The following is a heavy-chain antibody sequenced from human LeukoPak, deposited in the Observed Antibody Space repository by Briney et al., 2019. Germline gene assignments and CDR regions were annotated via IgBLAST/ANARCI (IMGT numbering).Heavy chain of an antibody. V-gene: IGHV3-21*01. CDR1: GFIFSSYS. D-gene: IGHD3-9*01. J-gene: IGHJ4*02. CDR2: ISSSSVHI. CDR3: ARDGYFDWSDY. Sequence: GGSLRLSCAASGFIFSSYSMNWVRQAPGKGLEWVSYISSSSVHIYHADSVKGRFTISRDNAKNSLYLQMNSLRAEDTAVYYCARDGYFDWSDYWGQGTLVTISS.